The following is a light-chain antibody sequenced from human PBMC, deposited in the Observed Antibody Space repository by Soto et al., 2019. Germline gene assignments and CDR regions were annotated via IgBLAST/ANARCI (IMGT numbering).Light chain of an antibody. J-gene: IGKJ1*01. V-gene: IGKV3-15*01. Sequence: VMTQSPATLSVSPGERAALSCRASQSVSTNLAWSQQKPGQPPRLLLYFASTRATAVPARFNAGGSGTEFPLTISSLQSDDLAVYYCQQYDKWPRTFGQGTKVEIK. CDR2: FAS. CDR1: QSVSTN. CDR3: QQYDKWPRT.